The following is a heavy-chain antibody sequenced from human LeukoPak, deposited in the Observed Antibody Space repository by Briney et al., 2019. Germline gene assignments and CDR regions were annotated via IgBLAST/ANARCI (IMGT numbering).Heavy chain of an antibody. Sequence: SETLSLTCAISGGSISSSNWWTWVRQPPGKGLERVGEIYLRGNTNYNPSLESRVTISVDESKTQLSLRLESVTAADTAVYYCARGTITTVTDSWGPGTLVTVSS. CDR2: IYLRGNT. CDR1: GGSISSSNW. CDR3: ARGTITTVTDS. D-gene: IGHD4-17*01. J-gene: IGHJ4*02. V-gene: IGHV4-4*02.